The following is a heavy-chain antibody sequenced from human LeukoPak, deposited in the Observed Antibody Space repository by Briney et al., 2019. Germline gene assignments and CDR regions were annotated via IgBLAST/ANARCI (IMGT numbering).Heavy chain of an antibody. CDR3: ARSGYNYGLD. D-gene: IGHD5-18*01. Sequence: ASVKVSCKASGYTFTNYDINWVRQAPGQGLEWMANINPKSGVTEYAQKFQGRVTVTRDTSIATAYIELNSLTSDDTAVYYCARSGYNYGLDWGQGTLVTVSS. CDR2: INPKSGVT. J-gene: IGHJ4*02. V-gene: IGHV1-2*02. CDR1: GYTFTNYD.